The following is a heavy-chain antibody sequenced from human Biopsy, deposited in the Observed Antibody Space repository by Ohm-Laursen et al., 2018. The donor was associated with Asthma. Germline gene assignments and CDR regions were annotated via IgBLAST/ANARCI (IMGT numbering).Heavy chain of an antibody. V-gene: IGHV3-30*18. D-gene: IGHD1-26*01. CDR2: TSFDGSNK. J-gene: IGHJ4*02. CDR3: AKDVFPGWELRRGPDY. CDR1: GFSFSNYG. Sequence: SLRLSCAASGFSFSNYGMHWVRQAPGKGLDWVAVTSFDGSNKNYTDSVKGRFTISRDNSRNTLHLQMNSLRAEDTAVYYCAKDVFPGWELRRGPDYWGQGTLVTVSS.